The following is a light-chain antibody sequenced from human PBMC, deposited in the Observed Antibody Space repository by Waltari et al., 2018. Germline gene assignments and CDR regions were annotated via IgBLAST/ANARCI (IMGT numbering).Light chain of an antibody. J-gene: IGKJ2*01. CDR3: QQYYNTPYT. CDR1: QNILYTSNNKNY. CDR2: WAS. V-gene: IGKV4-1*01. Sequence: DIVMTQSQDSLAVSLGERATINCKSSQNILYTSNNKNYLAWYQRKPGQPPKLLFYWASTRESGVPDRFSGSGYGTDFTLTISSLQAEDVAIYYCQQYYNTPYTFGQGTKLEI.